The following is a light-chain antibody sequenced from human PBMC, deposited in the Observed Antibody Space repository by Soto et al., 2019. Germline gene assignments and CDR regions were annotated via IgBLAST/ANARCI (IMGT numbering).Light chain of an antibody. V-gene: IGKV3-11*01. J-gene: IGKJ4*01. CDR2: DTS. CDR1: QSVSIY. Sequence: EIVLTQSPATLTLSPGERATLSCRASQSVSIYLAWYQQKPGQAPRLLIYDTSNRATGIPARFSGSGSGTDFTLTISRLEPEDFAIYYCQHRSNWPPTFGGGTKVEIK. CDR3: QHRSNWPPT.